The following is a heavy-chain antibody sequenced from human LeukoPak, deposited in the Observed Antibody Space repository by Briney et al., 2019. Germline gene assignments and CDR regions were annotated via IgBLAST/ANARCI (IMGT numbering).Heavy chain of an antibody. Sequence: ASVKVSCKASGGTFSSYAISWVRQAPGQGLEWMGGIIPIFGTANYAQKFQGRVTITADESTSTAYVELSSLRSEDTAVYYCAREGSTYYYDSSGYYYSPNYFDYWGQGTLVTVSS. V-gene: IGHV1-69*13. J-gene: IGHJ4*02. CDR1: GGTFSSYA. D-gene: IGHD3-22*01. CDR3: AREGSTYYYDSSGYYYSPNYFDY. CDR2: IIPIFGTA.